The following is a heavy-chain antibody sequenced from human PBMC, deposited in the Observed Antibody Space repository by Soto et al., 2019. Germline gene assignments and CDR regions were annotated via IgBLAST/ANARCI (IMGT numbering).Heavy chain of an antibody. V-gene: IGHV4-34*01. Sequence: SETLSLTCAVYGGSFSGYYWSRIRQPPGKGLEWIGEISHSGSTNYNPSLKSRVTISVDTSKNQFSLKLSSVTAADTAVYYCARGLRLRWFGNNRFNPWGQGTLVTVTS. CDR1: GGSFSGYY. D-gene: IGHD3-10*01. J-gene: IGHJ5*02. CDR2: ISHSGST. CDR3: ARGLRLRWFGNNRFNP.